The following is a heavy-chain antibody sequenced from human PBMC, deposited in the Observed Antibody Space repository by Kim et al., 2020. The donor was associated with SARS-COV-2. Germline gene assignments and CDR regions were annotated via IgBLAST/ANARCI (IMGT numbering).Heavy chain of an antibody. D-gene: IGHD6-6*01. Sequence: NYTTSLKSRVTISVDASKNQFSQKLSAVTAADTAVYYCARASIAARWFDPWGQGTLVTVSS. V-gene: IGHV4-59*01. J-gene: IGHJ5*02. CDR3: ARASIAARWFDP.